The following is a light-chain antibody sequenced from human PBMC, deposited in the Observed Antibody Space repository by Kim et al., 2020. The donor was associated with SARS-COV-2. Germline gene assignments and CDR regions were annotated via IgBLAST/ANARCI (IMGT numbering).Light chain of an antibody. J-gene: IGKJ4*01. V-gene: IGKV3-11*01. CDR2: DAS. CDR3: QQRSNWPFT. CDR1: QSVSSY. Sequence: WSPGERAPLSCRASQSVSSYLAWYQQKPGQAPRLLIYDASNRATGIPARFSGSGSGTDFTLTISSLEPEDFAVYYCQQRSNWPFTFGGGTKVDIK.